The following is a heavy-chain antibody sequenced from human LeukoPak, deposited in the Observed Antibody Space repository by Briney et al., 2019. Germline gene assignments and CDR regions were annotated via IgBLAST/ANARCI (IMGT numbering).Heavy chain of an antibody. J-gene: IGHJ4*02. V-gene: IGHV3-21*01. D-gene: IGHD6-13*01. CDR2: ISGSSSYI. Sequence: GGSLRLSCASSGFIFSNYSMNWVRQAPGKGLEWVSFISGSSSYIYYADSVKGRFTISRDNAKNSLYLQMNSLRAEDTAVYYCARDRAAADYDYWGQGTLVTVSS. CDR1: GFIFSNYS. CDR3: ARDRAAADYDY.